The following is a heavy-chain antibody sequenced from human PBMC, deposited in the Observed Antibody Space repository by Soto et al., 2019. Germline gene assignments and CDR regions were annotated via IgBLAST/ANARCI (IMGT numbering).Heavy chain of an antibody. D-gene: IGHD4-17*01. J-gene: IGHJ6*02. CDR2: ISGSGGST. V-gene: IGHV3-23*01. CDR1: VFTFSSYA. Sequence: VGSLRLSCASSVFTFSSYAMSWVRHSPGKGLEWVSAISGSGGSTYYADSVKGRFTISRDNSKNTLYLQMNSLRAEDTAVYYCAKGTVTTGYYGMEVWGQGTTVTVSS. CDR3: AKGTVTTGYYGMEV.